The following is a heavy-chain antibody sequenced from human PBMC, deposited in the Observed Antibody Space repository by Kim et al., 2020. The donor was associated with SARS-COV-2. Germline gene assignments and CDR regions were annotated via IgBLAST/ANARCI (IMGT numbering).Heavy chain of an antibody. CDR3: AKGSGYSKAWYVFDF. CDR2: ISGTGTGT. V-gene: IGHV3-23*01. CDR1: GFTSSTSA. D-gene: IGHD6-19*01. Sequence: GGSLRLSRAASGFTSSTSAMNWVRQAQGKGLVWVSSISGTGTGTFYADSVKGRFTISRDNSKNTLYLQMSSLRDEDTAIYYCAKGSGYSKAWYVFDFWGQETTVTVST. J-gene: IGHJ3*01.